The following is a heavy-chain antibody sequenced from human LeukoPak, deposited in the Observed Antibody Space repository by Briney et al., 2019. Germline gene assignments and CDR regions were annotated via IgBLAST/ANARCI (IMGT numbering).Heavy chain of an antibody. Sequence: GGSLRLSCAASGFTFSSSAMTWVRQAPGKGLEWVSGISGVGGTTYYADSAKGRFTISRDNSKKTLYLQMNSLRAEDTAVYYCAKEEAPTTWIGYWGQGTLVTVSS. CDR3: AKEEAPTTWIGY. D-gene: IGHD1-1*01. CDR1: GFTFSSSA. V-gene: IGHV3-23*01. CDR2: ISGVGGTT. J-gene: IGHJ4*02.